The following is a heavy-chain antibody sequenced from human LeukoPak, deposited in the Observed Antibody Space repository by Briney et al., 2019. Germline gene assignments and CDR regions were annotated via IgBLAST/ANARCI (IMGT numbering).Heavy chain of an antibody. J-gene: IGHJ4*02. CDR3: ARSKWELPTGLLGY. V-gene: IGHV1-18*01. CDR2: ISAYNGNT. D-gene: IGHD1-26*01. CDR1: GYTFTSYG. Sequence: GASVKVSCKASGYTFTSYGISWVRQAPGQGLEWMGWISAYNGNTNYAQKLQGRVTMTTDTSTSTAYMELRSLRSDDTAVYYCARSKWELPTGLLGYWGQGTLVTVSS.